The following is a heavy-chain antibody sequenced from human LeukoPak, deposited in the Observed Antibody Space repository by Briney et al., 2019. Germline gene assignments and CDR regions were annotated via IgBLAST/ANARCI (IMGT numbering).Heavy chain of an antibody. Sequence: PGRSLRLSCAASGFTLDEYAMRWVRHAPGKGLGWVSGISWNSGSIGYAGSVKGRFTISRDNAKSSLYLQMNSLRAEDTALYYCAKDAGYSGYDPPDYWGQGTLVTVSS. J-gene: IGHJ4*02. D-gene: IGHD5-12*01. CDR2: ISWNSGSI. CDR3: AKDAGYSGYDPPDY. CDR1: GFTLDEYA. V-gene: IGHV3-9*01.